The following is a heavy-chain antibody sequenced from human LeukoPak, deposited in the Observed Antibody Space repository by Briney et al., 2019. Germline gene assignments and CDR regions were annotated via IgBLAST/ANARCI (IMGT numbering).Heavy chain of an antibody. D-gene: IGHD4-11*01. CDR1: GFTFSSYS. V-gene: IGHV3-21*01. CDR3: ARGNSDYDHDY. Sequence: GRSLRLSCAASGFTFSSYSMNWVRQAPGKGLEWVSSISTTSRYIYYADSVKGRFTVSRDNAKNSLSLQMNSLRAEDTAVYYCARGNSDYDHDYWGQGTLVTVSS. CDR2: ISTTSRYI. J-gene: IGHJ4*02.